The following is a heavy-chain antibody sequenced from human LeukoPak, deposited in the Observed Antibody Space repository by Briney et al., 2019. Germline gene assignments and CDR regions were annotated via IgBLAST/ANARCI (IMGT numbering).Heavy chain of an antibody. D-gene: IGHD3-22*01. Sequence: SETLSLTCIVSGGSISSYYWSWIRQPAGKGLEWIGRIYTSGSTNYNPSLKSRVTMSVDTSKNQFSLKLSSVTAADTAVYYCARVNYYDSSGYYQEFDYWGQGTLVTVSS. J-gene: IGHJ4*02. CDR2: IYTSGST. V-gene: IGHV4-4*07. CDR3: ARVNYYDSSGYYQEFDY. CDR1: GGSISSYY.